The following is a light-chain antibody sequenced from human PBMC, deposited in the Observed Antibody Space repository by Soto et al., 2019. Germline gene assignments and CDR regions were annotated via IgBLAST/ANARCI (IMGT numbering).Light chain of an antibody. CDR3: QSYDSSLSGYV. Sequence: QSVLTQPPSASGTPGQRVTITCFGRNSNIGSNTVSWYQQLPGAAPKVLIYGNGNRPSGVPDRFSGSKSGTSASLAITGLQAEDEADYYCQSYDSSLSGYVFGTGTKVTVL. J-gene: IGLJ1*01. CDR1: NSNIGSNT. CDR2: GNG. V-gene: IGLV1-40*01.